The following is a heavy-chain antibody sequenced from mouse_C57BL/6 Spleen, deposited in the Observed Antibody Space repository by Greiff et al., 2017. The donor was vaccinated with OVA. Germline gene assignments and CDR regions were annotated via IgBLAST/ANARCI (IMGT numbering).Heavy chain of an antibody. J-gene: IGHJ1*03. CDR2: ISDGGSYT. V-gene: IGHV5-4*03. CDR1: GFTFSSYA. D-gene: IGHD1-1*01. CDR3: ARPPTVVARDWYFDV. Sequence: VKLVESGGGLVKPGGSLKLSCAASGFTFSSYAMSWVRQTPEKRLEWVATISDGGSYTYYPDNVKGRFTISRDNAKNNLYLQMSHLKSEDTAMYYCARPPTVVARDWYFDVWGTGTTVTVSS.